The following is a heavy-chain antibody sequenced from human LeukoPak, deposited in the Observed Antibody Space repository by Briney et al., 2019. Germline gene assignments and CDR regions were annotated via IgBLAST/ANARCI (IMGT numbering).Heavy chain of an antibody. CDR3: ARVGRGDHTWGSYYCDH. J-gene: IGHJ4*02. Sequence: SETLSLTCTVSGDSFSSYHWSWLRQPPGKGLEWIGYISSSGSTSYNPSLETRLTISVDASKNQFSLKLSSVTAADTAVYYCARVGRGDHTWGSYYCDHWGQGTLVSVSS. V-gene: IGHV4-59*01. D-gene: IGHD3-16*01. CDR1: GDSFSSYH. CDR2: ISSSGST.